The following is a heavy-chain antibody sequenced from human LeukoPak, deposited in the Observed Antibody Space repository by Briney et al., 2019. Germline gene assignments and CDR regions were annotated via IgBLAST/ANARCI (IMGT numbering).Heavy chain of an antibody. CDR3: ARGASSYDF. CDR1: GDSIRSYY. V-gene: IGHV4-59*01. D-gene: IGHD2-15*01. Sequence: PSETLSLTCNVSGDSIRSYYWSWIRQPPGKGLEWIGYIYYTGTTSYNPSLKSRVTISVDTSKNQFSLKLSSVTAADRAVYYCARGASSYDFWGQGTLVTVSS. CDR2: IYYTGTT. J-gene: IGHJ4*02.